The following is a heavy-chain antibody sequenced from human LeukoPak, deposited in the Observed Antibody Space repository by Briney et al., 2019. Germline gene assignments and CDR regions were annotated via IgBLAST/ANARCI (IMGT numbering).Heavy chain of an antibody. CDR1: GFTFSSYA. Sequence: GGSLRLSCAASGFTFSSYAMSWVRQAPGKGLEWVAFIRYDGSNKYYADSVKGRFTISRDNSKNTLYLQMNSLRAEDTAVYYCAKDHAYSSGWYAYFDYWGQGTLVTVSS. J-gene: IGHJ4*02. CDR2: IRYDGSNK. CDR3: AKDHAYSSGWYAYFDY. V-gene: IGHV3-30*02. D-gene: IGHD6-19*01.